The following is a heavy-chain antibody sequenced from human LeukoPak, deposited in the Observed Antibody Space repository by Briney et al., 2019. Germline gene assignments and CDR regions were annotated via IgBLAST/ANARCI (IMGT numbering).Heavy chain of an antibody. V-gene: IGHV1-46*01. D-gene: IGHD5-18*01. CDR1: GYTFTSYY. CDR2: INPSGGST. CDR3: ARGYLGYSYDEDDAFDI. J-gene: IGHJ3*02. Sequence: ASVKVSCNASGYTFTSYYMHWVRQAPGQGLEWMGVINPSGGSTSYAQKFQGRVRMTRYTATSTVYMELSSLRSEYTAVYYCARGYLGYSYDEDDAFDIWGQGTMVTVSS.